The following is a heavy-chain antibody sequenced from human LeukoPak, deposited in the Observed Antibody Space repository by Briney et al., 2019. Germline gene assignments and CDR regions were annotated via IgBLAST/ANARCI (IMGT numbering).Heavy chain of an antibody. CDR2: ISPNSGGT. J-gene: IGHJ4*02. CDR3: AKLDYDGSGYY. D-gene: IGHD3-22*01. Sequence: ASVKVSCKASGYTFTDYYVHWVRQAPGQGLEWMGRISPNSGGTNYAQKFRGRLTVTRDTSISTAYLELSSLRSEDTAVYYCAKLDYDGSGYYWGQGTLVTVSS. V-gene: IGHV1-2*06. CDR1: GYTFTDYY.